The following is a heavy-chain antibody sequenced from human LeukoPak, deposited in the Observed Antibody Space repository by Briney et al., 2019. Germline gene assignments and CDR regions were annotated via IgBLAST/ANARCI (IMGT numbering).Heavy chain of an antibody. J-gene: IGHJ4*02. CDR2: IYYSGST. V-gene: IGHV4-59*12. CDR1: GGSISSYY. D-gene: IGHD5-24*01. Sequence: SETLSLTCTVSGGSISSYYWSWIRQPPGKGLEWIGYIYYSGSTNYNPSLKSRVTISVDASKNQFSLKLSSVTAADTAVYYCARGPLTDYEWDGYNYRNLDYFDYWGQGTLVTVSS. CDR3: ARGPLTDYEWDGYNYRNLDYFDY.